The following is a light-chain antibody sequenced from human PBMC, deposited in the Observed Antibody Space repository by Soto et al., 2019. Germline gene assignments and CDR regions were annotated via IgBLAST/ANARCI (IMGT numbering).Light chain of an antibody. V-gene: IGLV2-14*01. Sequence: QSLLAQPASVSGSFGQSITISCSGPNTDLGVYGYVSWYQHHPGKAPKLLIYDVNNRPSGISDRFSGSKSGDTASLTISGLQAEDEADYFCFSKISGFVYGFGTGTKVTVL. CDR2: DVN. J-gene: IGLJ1*01. CDR1: NTDLGVYGY. CDR3: FSKISGFVYG.